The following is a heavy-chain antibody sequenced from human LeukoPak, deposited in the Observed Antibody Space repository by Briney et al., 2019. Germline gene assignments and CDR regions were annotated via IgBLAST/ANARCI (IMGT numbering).Heavy chain of an antibody. J-gene: IGHJ6*02. Sequence: SETLSLTCTVSGGSISSSSYYWGWIRQPPGKGLEWIGSIYYSGSTNYNPSLKSRVTISVDTSKNQFSLKLSPVTAADTAVYYCVRGAADYDFWSGYWGGQEGPVNYYYYYGMDVWGQGTTVTVSS. V-gene: IGHV4-39*07. D-gene: IGHD3-3*01. CDR1: GGSISSSSYY. CDR2: IYYSGST. CDR3: VRGAADYDFWSGYWGGQEGPVNYYYYYGMDV.